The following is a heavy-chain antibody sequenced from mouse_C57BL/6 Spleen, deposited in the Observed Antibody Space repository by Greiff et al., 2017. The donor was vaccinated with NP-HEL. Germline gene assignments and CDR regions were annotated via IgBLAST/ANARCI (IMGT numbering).Heavy chain of an antibody. CDR3: TRGGVYYYGSPYAMDY. CDR2: ISSGGDYI. CDR1: GFTFSSYA. V-gene: IGHV5-9-1*02. Sequence: EVKLVESGEGLVKPGGSLKLSCAASGFTFSSYAMSWVRQTPEKRLEWVAYISSGGDYIYYADTVKGRFTISRDNARNTLYLQMSSLKSEDTAMYYCTRGGVYYYGSPYAMDYWGQGTSVTVSS. D-gene: IGHD1-1*01. J-gene: IGHJ4*01.